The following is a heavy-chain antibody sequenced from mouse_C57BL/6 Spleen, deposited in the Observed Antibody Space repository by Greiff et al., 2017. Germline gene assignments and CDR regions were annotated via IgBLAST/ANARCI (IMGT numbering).Heavy chain of an antibody. J-gene: IGHJ2*01. CDR1: GYTFTSYW. CDR2: IDPSDSET. V-gene: IGHV1-52*01. CDR3: ARAEGLRLLDY. D-gene: IGHD1-2*01. Sequence: QVQLQQPGAELVRPGSSVKLSCKASGYTFTSYWLHWVKQRPIQGLEWIGNIDPSDSETHYNQKFKDKATLTVDKSSSTAYMQLSSLASEDSAVYYCARAEGLRLLDYWGQGTTLTVSS.